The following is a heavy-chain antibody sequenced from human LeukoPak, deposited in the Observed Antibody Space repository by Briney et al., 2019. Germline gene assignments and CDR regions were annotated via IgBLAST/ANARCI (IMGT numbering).Heavy chain of an antibody. CDR1: GFTFSSSA. D-gene: IGHD3-22*01. CDR3: AKDRSGYYSHFDY. V-gene: IGHV3-23*01. J-gene: IGHJ4*02. CDR2: ISNNGGYT. Sequence: PGGSLRLSCAASGFTFSSSAMSWVRQAPGKGLEWVSAISNNGGYTYYADSVQGRFTISRDNSKNTLYLQMNSLRAEDTAVYYCAKDRSGYYSHFDYWGQGTLVTVSS.